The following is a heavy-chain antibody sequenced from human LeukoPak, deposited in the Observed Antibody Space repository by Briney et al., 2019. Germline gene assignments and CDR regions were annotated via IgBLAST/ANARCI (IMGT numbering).Heavy chain of an antibody. J-gene: IGHJ4*02. CDR3: ARRSSGWYWGPFDY. CDR2: IYYSGST. V-gene: IGHV4-59*08. D-gene: IGHD6-19*01. CDR1: GGSISSYY. Sequence: SETLSLTCTVSGGSISSYYWSWLRQPPGKGLEWIGYIYYSGSTNYNPSLKSRVTISVDTSKNQFSLKLSSVTAADTAVYYCARRSSGWYWGPFDYWGQGTLVTVSS.